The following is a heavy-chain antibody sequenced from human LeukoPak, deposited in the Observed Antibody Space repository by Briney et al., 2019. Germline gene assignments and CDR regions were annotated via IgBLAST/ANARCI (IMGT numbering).Heavy chain of an antibody. CDR3: ARVPAAILSDYGMDV. CDR2: IYYSGST. V-gene: IGHV4-31*03. CDR1: GGSISSGGYY. Sequence: SQTLSLTCTVSGGSISSGGYYWSWIRQHPGKGLEWIGYIYYSGSTNYNPSLKSRVTISVDTSKNQFSLKLSSVTAADTAVYYCARVPAAILSDYGMDVWGQGTTVTVSS. J-gene: IGHJ6*02. D-gene: IGHD2-2*01.